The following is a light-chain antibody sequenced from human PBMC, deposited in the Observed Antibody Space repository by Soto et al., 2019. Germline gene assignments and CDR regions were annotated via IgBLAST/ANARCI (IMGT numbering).Light chain of an antibody. Sequence: DIQMTQSPSSLSASVGDRVTITCRASQSIGDYLNWYQQKPGKAPKLLIYGASSLQSGVPSRVSGSGSGTHFTLTVSSLQPEDFASYYCQSSWTFGQGPKVDIK. CDR3: QSSWT. CDR1: QSIGDY. V-gene: IGKV1-39*01. J-gene: IGKJ2*01. CDR2: GAS.